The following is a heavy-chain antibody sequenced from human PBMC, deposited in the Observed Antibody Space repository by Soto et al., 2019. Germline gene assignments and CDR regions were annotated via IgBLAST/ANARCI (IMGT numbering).Heavy chain of an antibody. Sequence: ASVKVSCKASGYTFTSYYMHWVRQAPGQGLEWMGIINPSGGSTSYAQKFQGRVTMTRDTSTSTVYMELSSLRSEDTAVYYCARDYTVVTPIYYFDYWGQGTLVTVSS. CDR3: ARDYTVVTPIYYFDY. D-gene: IGHD2-21*02. V-gene: IGHV1-46*01. J-gene: IGHJ4*02. CDR1: GYTFTSYY. CDR2: INPSGGST.